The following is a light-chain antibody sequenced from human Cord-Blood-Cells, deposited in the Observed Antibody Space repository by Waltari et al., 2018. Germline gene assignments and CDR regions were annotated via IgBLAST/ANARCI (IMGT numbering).Light chain of an antibody. CDR1: QSISSW. CDR3: QQYNSYSRT. V-gene: IGKV1-5*03. J-gene: IGKJ1*01. Sequence: DIQMTRSPSHLSAPVGDRGTIPSRASQSISSWLAWYQQKPGKAPKLLIYKASSLESGVPSRFSGSGSGTEFTLTISSLQPDDFATYYCQQYNSYSRTFGQGPKVEIK. CDR2: KAS.